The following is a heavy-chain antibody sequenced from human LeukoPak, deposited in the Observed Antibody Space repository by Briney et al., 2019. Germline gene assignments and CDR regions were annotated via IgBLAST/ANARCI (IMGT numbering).Heavy chain of an antibody. V-gene: IGHV1-69*05. J-gene: IGHJ6*03. Sequence: SVKVSCKASGGTFSSYAISWVRQAPGQGLEWMGGIIPIFGTANYAQKFQGRVTITTDESTSTAYMELSGLRSEDTAVYYCARDGGWGSGTTYYYYYMDVWGKGTTVTVSS. CDR1: GGTFSSYA. D-gene: IGHD3-10*01. CDR3: ARDGGWGSGTTYYYYYMDV. CDR2: IIPIFGTA.